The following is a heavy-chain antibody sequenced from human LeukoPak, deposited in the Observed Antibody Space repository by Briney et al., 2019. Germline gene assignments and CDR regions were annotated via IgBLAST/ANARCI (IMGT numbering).Heavy chain of an antibody. CDR2: IYNSGST. V-gene: IGHV4-30-4*01. Sequence: SETLSLTCTVSGGSITSGDYYWSWIRQPPGKGLEWIGYIYNSGSTYYNPPLKSRVTISVDTSKKQFSLKLSSVTAADTAVYYCAKTQTMMGAFDIWGQGTKVTVSS. D-gene: IGHD3-22*01. J-gene: IGHJ3*02. CDR1: GGSITSGDYY. CDR3: AKTQTMMGAFDI.